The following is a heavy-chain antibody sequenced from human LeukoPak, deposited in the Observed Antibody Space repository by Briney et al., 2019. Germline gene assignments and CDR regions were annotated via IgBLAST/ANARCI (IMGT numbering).Heavy chain of an antibody. CDR3: AREGIVGLGDAFDI. CDR1: GYTFNTYG. Sequence: GASVKVSCKTSGYTFNTYGIAWVRQAPGQGLEWMGWISAYNGNTNYAQNLQDRVTMTTDTSTTTAYMELRSLRSDDTAVYYCAREGIVGLGDAFDIWGQGTMVTVSS. D-gene: IGHD1-26*01. V-gene: IGHV1-18*01. CDR2: ISAYNGNT. J-gene: IGHJ3*02.